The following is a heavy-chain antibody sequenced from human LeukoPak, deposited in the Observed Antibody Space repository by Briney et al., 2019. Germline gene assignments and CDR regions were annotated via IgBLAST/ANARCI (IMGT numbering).Heavy chain of an antibody. D-gene: IGHD3-9*01. V-gene: IGHV3-11*01. CDR3: ARVDILTGYYYFDY. Sequence: GGSLRLSCAASGFAFSDYYMSWIRQAPGKGLEWVSYISSSGSTIYYADSVKGRFTISRDNAKNSLYLQMNSLRAEDTAVYYCARVDILTGYYYFDYWGQGTLVTVSS. J-gene: IGHJ4*02. CDR1: GFAFSDYY. CDR2: ISSSGSTI.